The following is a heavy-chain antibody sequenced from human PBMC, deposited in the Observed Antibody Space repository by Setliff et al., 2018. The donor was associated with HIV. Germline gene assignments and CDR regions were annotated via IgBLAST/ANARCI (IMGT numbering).Heavy chain of an antibody. CDR2: LSGSGDST. V-gene: IGHV3-23*01. J-gene: IGHJ4*02. CDR1: GFSFSSYA. D-gene: IGHD6-13*01. Sequence: RLSCAASGFSFSSYAMSWVRQAPGKGLEWVSTLSGSGDSTYYADSVKGRFTISRDNSKNSLYLQMNSLEAEDTALYYCAKDRIVAALDYWGQGALVTVSS. CDR3: AKDRIVAALDY.